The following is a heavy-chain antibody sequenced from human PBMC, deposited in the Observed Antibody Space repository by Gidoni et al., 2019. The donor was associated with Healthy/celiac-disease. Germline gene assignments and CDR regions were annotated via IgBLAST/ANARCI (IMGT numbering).Heavy chain of an antibody. CDR3: TTDSPEYSSGSIRENDY. D-gene: IGHD6-19*01. V-gene: IGHV3-15*01. CDR1: GFTFSNAW. CDR2: IKSKTDGGTT. J-gene: IGHJ4*02. Sequence: EVQLVESGGGLVKPGGSLRLSCAASGFTFSNAWMSWVRQAPGKGLEWVGRIKSKTDGGTTDYAAPVKGRFTISRDDSKNTLYLQMNSLKTEDTAVYYCTTDSPEYSSGSIRENDYWGQGTLVTVSS.